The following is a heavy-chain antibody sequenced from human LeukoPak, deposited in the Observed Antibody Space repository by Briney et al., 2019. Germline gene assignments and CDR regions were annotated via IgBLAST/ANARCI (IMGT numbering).Heavy chain of an antibody. CDR1: GFTFSSYG. V-gene: IGHV3-23*01. CDR3: AKGTMIRQTRGALYYNMDV. D-gene: IGHD3-10*01. J-gene: IGHJ6*03. CDR2: ISGSGGST. Sequence: GGSLRLSCVASGFTFSSYGMYRVRQAPGKGLEWVSAISGSGGSTYYADSVKGRFTISRDNSKNTLYLQMNSLRAEDTAVYYCAKGTMIRQTRGALYYNMDVWGKGTTVTISS.